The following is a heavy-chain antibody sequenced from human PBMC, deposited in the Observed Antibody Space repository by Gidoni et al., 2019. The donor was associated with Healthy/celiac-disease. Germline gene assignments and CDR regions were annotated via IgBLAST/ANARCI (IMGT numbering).Heavy chain of an antibody. J-gene: IGHJ4*02. D-gene: IGHD3-10*01. CDR2: ISGSGGST. Sequence: EVQLLESGGGLVQPGGSLRLSCAASGFTFSSYAMGWVRQAPGKGLGWVSAISGSGGSTYYADSVKGRFTISRDNSKNTLYLQMNSLRAEDTAVYYCAIDPYYYGSGGGWGQGTLVTVSS. CDR3: AIDPYYYGSGGG. CDR1: GFTFSSYA. V-gene: IGHV3-23*01.